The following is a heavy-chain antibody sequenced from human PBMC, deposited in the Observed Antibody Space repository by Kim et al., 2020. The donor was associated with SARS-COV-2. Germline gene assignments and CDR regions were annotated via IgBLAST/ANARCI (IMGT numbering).Heavy chain of an antibody. CDR1: GGSFSGYY. CDR3: ARVSVITFGGVIVKRHYFDY. D-gene: IGHD3-16*02. V-gene: IGHV4-34*01. Sequence: SETLSLTCAVYGGSFSGYYWSWICQPPGKGLEWIGEINHSGSTNYNPSLKSRVTISVDTSKNQFSLKLSSVTAADTAVYYCARVSVITFGGVIVKRHYFDYWGQGTLVTVSS. J-gene: IGHJ4*02. CDR2: INHSGST.